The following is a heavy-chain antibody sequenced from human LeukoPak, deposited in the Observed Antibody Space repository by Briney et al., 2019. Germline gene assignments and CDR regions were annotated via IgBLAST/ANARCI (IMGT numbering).Heavy chain of an antibody. V-gene: IGHV3-48*02. D-gene: IGHD2-8*01. J-gene: IGHJ3*01. CDR3: ARDVWS. CDR2: ISSITSTI. CDR1: GFTFSSYS. Sequence: PGWALRLSCAASGFTFSSYSMNWVRQAPGNGVEGGSYISSITSTINYAHSVNRRFTIYINNPNNSLYLPMNSLRDDDTPVYYCARDVWSWGNGTMVTV.